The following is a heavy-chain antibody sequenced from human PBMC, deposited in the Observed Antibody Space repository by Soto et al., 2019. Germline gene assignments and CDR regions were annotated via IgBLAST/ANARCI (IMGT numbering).Heavy chain of an antibody. CDR3: ARDSDIYYGMDV. CDR1: ECAVSFHS. V-gene: IGHV3-48*02. Sequence: LRLCCAADECAVSFHSMDWVRRAPGKGLEWVSYISSTSSARYYADSVRGRFTISRDNVKYSLYLQMNSLTDEDTAVYYCARDSDIYYGMDVWGQGTTVTVSS. J-gene: IGHJ6*02. CDR2: ISSTSSAR. D-gene: IGHD3-9*01.